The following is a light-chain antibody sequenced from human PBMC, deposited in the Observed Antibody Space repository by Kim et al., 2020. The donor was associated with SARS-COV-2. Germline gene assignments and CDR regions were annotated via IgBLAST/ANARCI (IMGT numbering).Light chain of an antibody. Sequence: GQSVTISCTGTSSDVGGYNDVSWYQQHPGKAPKLMIYDVSNRPSGVPDRFSGSKSGNTASLTISGLQAEDEADYYCCSYAGSYTGVFGGGTKLTVL. CDR1: SSDVGGYND. J-gene: IGLJ2*01. CDR3: CSYAGSYTGV. CDR2: DVS. V-gene: IGLV2-11*03.